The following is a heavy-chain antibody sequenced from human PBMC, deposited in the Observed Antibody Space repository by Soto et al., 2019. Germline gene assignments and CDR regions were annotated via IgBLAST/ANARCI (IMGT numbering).Heavy chain of an antibody. D-gene: IGHD1-7*01. CDR2: IYDRGST. Sequence: QVQLQESGPGLVKPSETLSLTCTVSGGSISSYYWSWIRQAPGKGLELIGYIYDRGSTHYNPSLQSRCTISEDTCKNQYSMKVNSVTAADTAVYYCARLRQITGTIDYFDYWGQGTLVTASS. CDR1: GGSISSYY. V-gene: IGHV4-59*01. CDR3: ARLRQITGTIDYFDY. J-gene: IGHJ4*02.